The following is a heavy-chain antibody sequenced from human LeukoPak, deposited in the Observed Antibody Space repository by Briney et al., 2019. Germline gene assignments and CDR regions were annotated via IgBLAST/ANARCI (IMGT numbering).Heavy chain of an antibody. CDR2: IYYSGST. J-gene: IGHJ4*02. CDR3: ARGFNDYGDDYFDY. Sequence: SETLSLTCTVFGGSISSYYWSWIRQPPGKGLEWIGSIYYSGSTYYNPSLKSRVTISVDTSKNQFSLKLSSVTAADTAVYYCARGFNDYGDDYFDYWGQGTLVTVSS. D-gene: IGHD4-17*01. V-gene: IGHV4-59*12. CDR1: GGSISSYY.